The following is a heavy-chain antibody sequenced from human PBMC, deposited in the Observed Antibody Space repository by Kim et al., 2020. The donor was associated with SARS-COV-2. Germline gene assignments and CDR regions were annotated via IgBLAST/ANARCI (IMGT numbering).Heavy chain of an antibody. Sequence: AQKFQGRVTITADESPSTAYMELSSLRSEDTAVYYCARGVNHDYGDYYFDYWGQGTLVTVSS. CDR3: ARGVNHDYGDYYFDY. D-gene: IGHD4-17*01. V-gene: IGHV1-69*01. J-gene: IGHJ4*02.